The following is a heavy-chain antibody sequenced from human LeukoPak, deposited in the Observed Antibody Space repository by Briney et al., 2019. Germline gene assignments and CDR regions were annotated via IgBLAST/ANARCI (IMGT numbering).Heavy chain of an antibody. V-gene: IGHV2-70*04. CDR3: ARMATRGVNPYFDY. J-gene: IGHJ4*02. Sequence: SGPALVKPTQTLTLTCTFPGFSLSTSGMRVSWIRQPPGKALEWLARIDWDDDKFYSTSLKTRLTISKDTSKNQVVLTMTNMDPVDTATYYCARMATRGVNPYFDYWGQGTLVTVSS. D-gene: IGHD3-10*01. CDR1: GFSLSTSGMR. CDR2: IDWDDDK.